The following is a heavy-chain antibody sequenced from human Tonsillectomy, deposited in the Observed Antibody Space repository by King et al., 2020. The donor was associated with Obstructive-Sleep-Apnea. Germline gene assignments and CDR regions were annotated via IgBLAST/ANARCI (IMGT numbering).Heavy chain of an antibody. CDR3: AVLTTVTTEAFNI. J-gene: IGHJ3*02. D-gene: IGHD4-17*01. V-gene: IGHV5-10-1*01. CDR1: GYSFTSYW. CDR2: IDPSDSYT. Sequence: VQLVESGAEVIKPGESLRISCKGSGYSFTSYWISWVRQMPGKGLEWMGRIDPSDSYTNYSPSFQGHVTLSADKSISTAYLHWSSLKASDTAMYYCAVLTTVTTEAFNIWGQGTMVTVSS.